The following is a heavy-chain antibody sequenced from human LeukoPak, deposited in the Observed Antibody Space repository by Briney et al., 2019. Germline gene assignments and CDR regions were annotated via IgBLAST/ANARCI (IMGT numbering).Heavy chain of an antibody. CDR2: INGRGGII. D-gene: IGHD2-21*01. Sequence: GGSLRISCKASGFSFSNYYMNWVRQAPGKGLEWLSHINGRGGIINYADSVKGRFTISRDNARNSLDLHMSSLGAEDTAVYYCAREGDGSRYYFDYWGQGILVTVS. CDR1: GFSFSNYY. CDR3: AREGDGSRYYFDY. J-gene: IGHJ4*02. V-gene: IGHV3-48*04.